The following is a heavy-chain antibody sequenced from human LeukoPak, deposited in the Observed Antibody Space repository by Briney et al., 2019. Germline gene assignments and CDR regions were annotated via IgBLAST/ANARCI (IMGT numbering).Heavy chain of an antibody. D-gene: IGHD3-16*01. J-gene: IGHJ6*03. Sequence: GGSLRLSCAASGFTFGDYAMSWVRQAPGKGLEWVGFIRTEAYDGATDYGVSVKGRFTISRDDSKNIAYLQMNSLNTEDTAVYYCTRTFGYYYFYMDVWGKGTTVIVSS. CDR2: IRTEAYDGAT. CDR3: TRTFGYYYFYMDV. CDR1: GFTFGDYA. V-gene: IGHV3-49*04.